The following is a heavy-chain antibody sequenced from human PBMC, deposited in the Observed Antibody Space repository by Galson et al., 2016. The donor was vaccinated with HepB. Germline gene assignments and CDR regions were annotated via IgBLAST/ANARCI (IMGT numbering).Heavy chain of an antibody. CDR1: GFSFSSYA. CDR2: IWFDGRDA. V-gene: IGHV3-33*08. J-gene: IGHJ4*02. Sequence: SLRLSCAVSGFSFSSYAMNWVRQAPGKGLESVAVIWFDGRDAYYGDSVKGRFTISKDNSNNMLYLQMNSLRVEDTAVYYCARDLWGDCRTTTCSHLDSWGQGTLVTVSS. D-gene: IGHD1-14*01. CDR3: ARDLWGDCRTTTCSHLDS.